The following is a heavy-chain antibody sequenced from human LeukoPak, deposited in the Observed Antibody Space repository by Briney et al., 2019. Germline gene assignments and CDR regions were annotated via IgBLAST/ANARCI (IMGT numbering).Heavy chain of an antibody. CDR1: GGSISSYY. D-gene: IGHD2-2*02. J-gene: IGHJ6*02. Sequence: SETLSLTCTVSGGSISSYYWSWIRQPPGKGLEWIGYIYYSVSTNYNPSLKSRVTISVDTSKNQFSLKLSSVTAADTAVYYCARARDIVVVPAAIRPLYYYYGMDVWGQGTTVTVSS. CDR2: IYYSVST. CDR3: ARARDIVVVPAAIRPLYYYYGMDV. V-gene: IGHV4-59*01.